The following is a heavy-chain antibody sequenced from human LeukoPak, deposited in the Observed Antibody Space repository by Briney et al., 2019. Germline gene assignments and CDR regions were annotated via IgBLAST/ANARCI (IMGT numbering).Heavy chain of an antibody. V-gene: IGHV3-74*01. Sequence: GGSLRLSCAASGFTFSSYWMHWVRQAPGKGLVWVSRTNSDGSSTSYADSVKGRFTVSRDNSKNTLYLQMNSLRAEDTAVCYCARGIGDYLFDYWGQGTLVTVSS. CDR2: TNSDGSST. J-gene: IGHJ4*02. CDR3: ARGIGDYLFDY. D-gene: IGHD4-17*01. CDR1: GFTFSSYW.